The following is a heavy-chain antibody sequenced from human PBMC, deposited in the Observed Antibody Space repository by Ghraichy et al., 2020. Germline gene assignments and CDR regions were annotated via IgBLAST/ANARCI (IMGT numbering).Heavy chain of an antibody. CDR1: GFIFSSSW. D-gene: IGHD3-10*01. CDR2: INKDGSEK. CDR3: ARGFGLDV. J-gene: IGHJ6*02. Sequence: GGSLRLSCAASGFIFSSSWMSWVRQVPGKGLEWVANINKDGSEKYYVDSVKGRFSMSRDNAKNSVYLQMNSLRAGDTAVYYCARGFGLDVWGQGTTVTVSS. V-gene: IGHV3-7*01.